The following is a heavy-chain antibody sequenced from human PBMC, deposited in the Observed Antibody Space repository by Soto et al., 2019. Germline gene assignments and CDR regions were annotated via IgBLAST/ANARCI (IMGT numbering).Heavy chain of an antibody. CDR3: ARDWTLAYPHNYYYYGMDV. Sequence: QVQLVQSGAEVKKPGSSVKVSCKASGGTFSSYAISWVRQAPGQGLEWMGGIIPIFGTANYAQKFQGRVTITADESTSTAYMELSSLRSDDTAVYYCARDWTLAYPHNYYYYGMDVWGQGTTVTVSS. D-gene: IGHD2-21*01. CDR2: IIPIFGTA. V-gene: IGHV1-69*01. J-gene: IGHJ6*02. CDR1: GGTFSSYA.